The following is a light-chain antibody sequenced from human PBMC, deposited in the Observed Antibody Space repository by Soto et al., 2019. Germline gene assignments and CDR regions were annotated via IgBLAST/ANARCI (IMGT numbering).Light chain of an antibody. J-gene: IGKJ1*01. CDR3: QQYNHWPWT. CDR1: QSVSSN. V-gene: IGKV3-15*01. Sequence: EIVMTQSPATLSVSPGERATLSCRASQSVSSNLARYQQKPGQAPRLLIYDASTRATSIPARCSGSGSGTEFTLTISSLQSEDSAVYYCQQYNHWPWTFGQGTKVEFK. CDR2: DAS.